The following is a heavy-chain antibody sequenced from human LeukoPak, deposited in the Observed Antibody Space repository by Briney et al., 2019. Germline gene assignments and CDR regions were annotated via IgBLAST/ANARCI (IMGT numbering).Heavy chain of an antibody. D-gene: IGHD2-15*01. V-gene: IGHV4-59*01. Sequence: SETLSLTCTVSGGSISPFFWSWIRQPPGKGLEWIAHVYHSGTTNNNPSLKSRVGISANASRNQFSLRLTSVTAADTAVYYCARGACSGGSCLDSWGQGTLVTVSS. J-gene: IGHJ4*02. CDR3: ARGACSGGSCLDS. CDR2: VYHSGTT. CDR1: GGSISPFF.